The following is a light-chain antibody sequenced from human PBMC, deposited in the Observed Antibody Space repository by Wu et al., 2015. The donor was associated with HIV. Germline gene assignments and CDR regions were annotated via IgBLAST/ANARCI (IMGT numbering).Light chain of an antibody. CDR1: QSVSFSS. CDR2: GAS. CDR3: QQRNIWPLT. V-gene: IGKV3D-20*02. Sequence: EIVLTQSPGTLSLSPGERATLSCRASQSVSFSSLAWYQQKPGQAPRLLISGASSRATGIPDRFSGTGSGTDFTLTISSLEPDDCAVYYCQQRNIWPLTFGQGTRLEIK. J-gene: IGKJ5*01.